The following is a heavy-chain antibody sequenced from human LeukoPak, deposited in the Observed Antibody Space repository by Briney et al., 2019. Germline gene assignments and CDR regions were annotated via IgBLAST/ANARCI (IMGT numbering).Heavy chain of an antibody. Sequence: GASVKVSCKASGGTFGSYAISWVRQAPGQGLEWMGGIIPIFGTANYAQKFQGRVTITADESTSTAYMELSSLRSEDTAVYYCARGIPGEDDSYGMDVWGQGTTVTVSS. CDR1: GGTFGSYA. CDR3: ARGIPGEDDSYGMDV. J-gene: IGHJ6*02. D-gene: IGHD3-16*01. CDR2: IIPIFGTA. V-gene: IGHV1-69*13.